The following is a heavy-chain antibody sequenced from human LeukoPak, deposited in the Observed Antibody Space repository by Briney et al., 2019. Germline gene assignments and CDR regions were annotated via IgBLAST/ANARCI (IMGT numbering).Heavy chain of an antibody. Sequence: GGSLRLSCAASGFTLSSYAMSWVRPAPGKGLGWVSAISGSGGSTYYADSVKGRFTVSRDNSKKALYLQMNGLRAEDTASYYCATDPNWGSAYWGQGTLVTVSS. CDR1: GFTLSSYA. CDR2: ISGSGGST. CDR3: ATDPNWGSAY. J-gene: IGHJ4*02. D-gene: IGHD3-16*01. V-gene: IGHV3-23*01.